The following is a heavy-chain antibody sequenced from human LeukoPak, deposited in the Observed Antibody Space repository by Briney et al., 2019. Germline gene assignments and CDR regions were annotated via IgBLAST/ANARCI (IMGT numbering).Heavy chain of an antibody. CDR2: ISVNNGHT. J-gene: IGHJ4*02. CDR1: GYTFTTYA. D-gene: IGHD2-2*01. CDR3: ARVQSAAMGRYHFDY. Sequence: ASMKVSWKTSGYTFTTYAISWVRQAPGQGLECMGWISVNNGHTKYPQKFQGRVTMTTDTPTGTAHMELWSLRSDDTAVYYCARVQSAAMGRYHFDYWGQGTLVTVSP. V-gene: IGHV1-18*01.